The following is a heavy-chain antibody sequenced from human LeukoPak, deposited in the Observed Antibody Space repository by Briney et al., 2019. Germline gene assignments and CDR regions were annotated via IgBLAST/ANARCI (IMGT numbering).Heavy chain of an antibody. CDR1: GGFISSYY. D-gene: IGHD2-21*02. Sequence: SETLSLTCTVSGGFISSYYWSWIRQPPGKGLEWIGYIYYSGSTNYNPSLKSRVTISVDTSKNQFSLKLSSVTAADTAVYYCARGSYCGGDCLRFDYWGQGTLVTVSS. CDR3: ARGSYCGGDCLRFDY. J-gene: IGHJ4*02. CDR2: IYYSGST. V-gene: IGHV4-59*01.